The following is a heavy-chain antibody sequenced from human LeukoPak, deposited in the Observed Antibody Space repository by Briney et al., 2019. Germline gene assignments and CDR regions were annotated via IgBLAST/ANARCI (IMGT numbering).Heavy chain of an antibody. Sequence: GGSLRLSCAVSGITLSNYGMSWVRQAPGKGLEWVAGISGSGGKTNYADSVKGRFTISRDNAKKSSDLQMTNLTAEDTAVYFCARGSRFDYWGQGAPVTVSS. CDR3: ARGSRFDY. V-gene: IGHV3-23*01. CDR2: ISGSGGKT. J-gene: IGHJ4*02. CDR1: GITLSNYG.